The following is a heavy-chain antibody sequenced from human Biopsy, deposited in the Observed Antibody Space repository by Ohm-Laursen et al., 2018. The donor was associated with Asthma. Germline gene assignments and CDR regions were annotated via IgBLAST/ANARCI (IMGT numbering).Heavy chain of an antibody. D-gene: IGHD5-12*01. V-gene: IGHV1-69*13. Sequence: VASVKVSCKASGGTFSRYAISWVRQAPGQGLEWMGGIIPIFGTSNYAQKFQGRVTFTADESTSSAYMELSSLRSEDSAVYYCARGYSGSDRIVYYYSGLEVWGQGTTVTVSS. CDR3: ARGYSGSDRIVYYYSGLEV. J-gene: IGHJ6*02. CDR1: GGTFSRYA. CDR2: IIPIFGTS.